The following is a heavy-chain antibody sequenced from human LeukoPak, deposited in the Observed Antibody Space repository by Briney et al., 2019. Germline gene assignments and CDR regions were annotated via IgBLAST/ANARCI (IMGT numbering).Heavy chain of an antibody. CDR3: AKSDYYDSSGYYYGSYY. CDR2: ISGSGGST. J-gene: IGHJ4*02. V-gene: IGHV3-23*01. D-gene: IGHD3-22*01. Sequence: GGSLRLSCAASGFTFSSYAMTWVRQAPGKGLEWVSGISGSGGSTYYADSVKGRFTISRDNSKNTLYVQMNSLRAEDTAVYYCAKSDYYDSSGYYYGSYYWGQGTLVTVSS. CDR1: GFTFSSYA.